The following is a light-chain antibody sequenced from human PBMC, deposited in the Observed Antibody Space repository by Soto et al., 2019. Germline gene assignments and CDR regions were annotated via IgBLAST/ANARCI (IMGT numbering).Light chain of an antibody. CDR1: SSDIGNNG. CDR3: GTWDSFWRGV. Sequence: QSVLTQPPSVSAAPGQKVTISCSGSSSDIGNNGVSWYQQFPGTPPKLLIYDNDKRPSGIPDRFSGSKSGTSATLGITGLQTWDEADYYCGTWDSFWRGVFGGGTKLTVL. V-gene: IGLV1-51*01. J-gene: IGLJ2*01. CDR2: DND.